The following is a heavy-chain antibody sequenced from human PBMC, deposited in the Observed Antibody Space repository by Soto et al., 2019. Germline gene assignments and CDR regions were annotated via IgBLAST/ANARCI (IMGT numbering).Heavy chain of an antibody. Sequence: LQESGPGLVKPSETLSLTCSISGGSINGNNYSWGWIRQPPGRGLEWIGNTYSSGGAYYDPSFKSRASISVDTSKSQVFLKLTSVTAADTAIYYCARTRGSAVYFYFYGLDVWGQGTTVTVSS. V-gene: IGHV4-39*07. CDR1: GGSINGNNYS. D-gene: IGHD3-10*01. CDR3: ARTRGSAVYFYFYGLDV. J-gene: IGHJ6*02. CDR2: TYSSGGA.